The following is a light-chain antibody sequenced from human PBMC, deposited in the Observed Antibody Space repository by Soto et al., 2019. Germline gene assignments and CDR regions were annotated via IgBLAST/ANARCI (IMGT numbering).Light chain of an antibody. J-gene: IGLJ2*01. V-gene: IGLV1-40*01. CDR3: QSYDSRLSAVV. CDR2: GNS. CDR1: TSNIGAGFD. Sequence: QSVLTQPPSVSGAPGQRVTISCTGSTSNIGAGFDVHWYHQLPGTAPKVLIYGNSKRPSGVPDRFSGSKSGTSASLAITGLQAEDEADYYCQSYDSRLSAVVFGGGTKLTVL.